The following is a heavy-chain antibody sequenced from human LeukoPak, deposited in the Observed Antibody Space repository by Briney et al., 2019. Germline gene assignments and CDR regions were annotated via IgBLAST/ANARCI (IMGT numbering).Heavy chain of an antibody. CDR3: ARHESGHYGSGSYYMDTAFDY. CDR2: IYYSGST. D-gene: IGHD3-10*01. Sequence: SETLSLTCTVSGGSISSSSYYWGWIRQPPGKGLEWIGSIYYSGSTYYNPSLKSRVTISVDTSKNQFSLKLSSVTAADTAVYYCARHESGHYGSGSYYMDTAFDYWGQGTLVTVSS. J-gene: IGHJ4*02. V-gene: IGHV4-39*01. CDR1: GGSISSSSYY.